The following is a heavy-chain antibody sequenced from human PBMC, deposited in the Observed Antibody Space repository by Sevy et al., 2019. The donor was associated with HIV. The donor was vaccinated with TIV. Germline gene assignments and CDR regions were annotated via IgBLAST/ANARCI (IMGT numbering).Heavy chain of an antibody. CDR3: ARERNTYGQGYFDY. J-gene: IGHJ4*02. V-gene: IGHV3-11*06. Sequence: GGSLRLSCAVSGFSFSDYYMSWIRQAPGKGLEWVSDISSRSTYIKYADSVKGRFTISRDNAKNALSLQMNSLRADDTAVYYCARERNTYGQGYFDYWGQGTLVTVSS. D-gene: IGHD1-1*01. CDR1: GFSFSDYY. CDR2: ISSRSTYI.